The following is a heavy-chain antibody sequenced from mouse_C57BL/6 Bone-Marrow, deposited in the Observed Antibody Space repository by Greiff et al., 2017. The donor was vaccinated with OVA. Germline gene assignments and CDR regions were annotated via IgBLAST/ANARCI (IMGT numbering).Heavy chain of an antibody. CDR1: GYTFTSYD. V-gene: IGHV1-85*01. Sequence: QVQLQQSGPELVKPGASVKLSCKASGYTFTSYDINWVKQRPGQGLEWIGWIYPRDGSTKYNEKFKGKATLTVETSSSTAYMERHSLTSEDSAVYFCASSALWLRQGGVDYWGQGTTLTVSS. D-gene: IGHD2-2*01. J-gene: IGHJ2*01. CDR2: IYPRDGST. CDR3: ASSALWLRQGGVDY.